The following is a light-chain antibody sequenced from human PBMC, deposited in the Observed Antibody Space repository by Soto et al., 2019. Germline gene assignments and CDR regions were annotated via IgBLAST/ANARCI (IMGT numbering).Light chain of an antibody. Sequence: DIQMTQSPSTLSASVGDRVTITCRASQTINNWLAWYQQKPGKAPKVLIYKASTLENGVPSRFIGGGSETEFTLTISCLQPDDFATYYCQQYKTYSEFTFGPGTKVDFK. CDR3: QQYKTYSEFT. CDR1: QTINNW. V-gene: IGKV1-5*03. CDR2: KAS. J-gene: IGKJ3*01.